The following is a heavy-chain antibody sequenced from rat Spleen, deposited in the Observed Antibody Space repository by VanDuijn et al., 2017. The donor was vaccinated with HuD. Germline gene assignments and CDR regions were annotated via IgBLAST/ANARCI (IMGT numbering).Heavy chain of an antibody. CDR3: VRQDTSGYSNWFAY. V-gene: IGHV5-25*01. CDR1: GFTFSNFD. CDR2: ISPSGVT. D-gene: IGHD4-3*01. J-gene: IGHJ3*01. Sequence: EVQLVESGGGLVQPGRSLKLSCAASGFTFSNFDMAWVRQAPTKGLEWVTSISPSGVTHYRDSVKGRFTVSRENTERTLYLLVDSLRSEDTATYYCVRQDTSGYSNWFAYWGQGTLVTVSS.